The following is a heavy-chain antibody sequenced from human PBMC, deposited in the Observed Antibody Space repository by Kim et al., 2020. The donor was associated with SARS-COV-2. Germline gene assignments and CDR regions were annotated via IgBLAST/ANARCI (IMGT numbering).Heavy chain of an antibody. CDR1: GITVTTNY. Sequence: GGSLRLSCAVSGITVTTNYMNWVRQAPGKGLEWVSTIYSGGTTYYADSVKGRFTISRDTSKNTLYLQMNSLRAEDTAVYYCARAPYSSTWLDYWGPGTLVTVSS. CDR2: IYSGGTT. CDR3: ARAPYSSTWLDY. D-gene: IGHD6-13*01. J-gene: IGHJ4*02. V-gene: IGHV3-66*01.